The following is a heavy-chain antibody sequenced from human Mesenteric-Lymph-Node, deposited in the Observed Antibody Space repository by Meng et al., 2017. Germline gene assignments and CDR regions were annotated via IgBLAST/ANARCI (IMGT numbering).Heavy chain of an antibody. CDR2: ISADGSNI. J-gene: IGHJ6*02. CDR1: GFTFSSYW. V-gene: IGHV3-30*03. CDR3: ARDPNYYYAMDV. Sequence: GESLKISCAASGFTFSSYWMSWVRQAPGKGLEWVGVISADGSNIYYTDSVRGRFTISRDNSKNTLYLQVNNLRPEDTAVYYCARDPNYYYAMDVWGQGTTVTVSS.